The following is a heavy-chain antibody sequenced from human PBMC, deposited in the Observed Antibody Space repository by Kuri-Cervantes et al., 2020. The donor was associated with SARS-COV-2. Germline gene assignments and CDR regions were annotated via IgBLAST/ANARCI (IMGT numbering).Heavy chain of an antibody. D-gene: IGHD2-21*01. V-gene: IGHV3-21*01. CDR2: ISGSGSYI. J-gene: IGHJ6*03. Sequence: GGSLRLSCVPSGSTFKSYTMIWVRQAPGKALEWVSSISGSGSYIYYADALKGRFTISRDDAKNSLYLQMNSLGGEDTAAYYCARVAGEGPIYYYYTDVWGKGTTVTVSS. CDR1: GSTFKSYT. CDR3: ARVAGEGPIYYYYTDV.